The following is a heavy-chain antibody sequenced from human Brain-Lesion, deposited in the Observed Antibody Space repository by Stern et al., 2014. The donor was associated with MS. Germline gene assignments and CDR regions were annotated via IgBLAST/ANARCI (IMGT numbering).Heavy chain of an antibody. CDR2: IDPKSCGP. J-gene: IGHJ4*02. V-gene: IGHV1-2*04. Sequence: QVHLVESGAEVKKPGASVKVSCKASGYTFTGYYMHWVRQAPGQGLEWMGWIDPKSCGPNYARKCQGWVAMTMDTSINTAYMELSRLRSDDTAVYYCATYYYDSTGYNDFWGQGALVTVSS. D-gene: IGHD3-22*01. CDR1: GYTFTGYY. CDR3: ATYYYDSTGYNDF.